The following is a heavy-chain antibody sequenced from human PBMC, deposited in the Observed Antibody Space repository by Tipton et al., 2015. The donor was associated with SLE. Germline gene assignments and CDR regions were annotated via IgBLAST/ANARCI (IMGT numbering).Heavy chain of an antibody. CDR3: ARVNSRMSHGDYYYNGLDV. CDR1: GGSISRNY. Sequence: TLSLTCTVSGGSISRNYWSWVRQPPGKGLEWIGYIFYSGGTNYNPSFKSRVTISVDMSKKHFSLRLSSVTAADTAVYYCARVNSRMSHGDYYYNGLDVWGQGTTVTVSS. D-gene: IGHD2/OR15-2a*01. V-gene: IGHV4-59*01. J-gene: IGHJ6*02. CDR2: IFYSGGT.